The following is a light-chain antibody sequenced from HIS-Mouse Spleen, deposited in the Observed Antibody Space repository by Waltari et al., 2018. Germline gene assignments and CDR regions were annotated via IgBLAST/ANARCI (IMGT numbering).Light chain of an antibody. CDR1: NIGSKS. V-gene: IGLV3-21*03. J-gene: IGLJ1*01. CDR2: DGS. CDR3: QVCDSSSDHYV. Sequence: SYVLTQPPSVSVAPGKTARITCGGNNIGSKSVHWYQQKPGQAPVLVVYDGSDRPSGIPERFSGSNSGNTATLTISRVEAGDEADYYCQVCDSSSDHYVFGTGTKVTVL.